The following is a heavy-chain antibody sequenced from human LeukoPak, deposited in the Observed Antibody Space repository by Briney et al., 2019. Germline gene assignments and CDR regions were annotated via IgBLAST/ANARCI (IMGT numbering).Heavy chain of an antibody. J-gene: IGHJ4*02. CDR2: INPNTSVT. CDR3: ARDRKVADFDY. D-gene: IGHD2-15*01. V-gene: IGHV1-2*02. CDR1: GYTFTGYY. Sequence: ASVKVSCKASGYTFTGYYMHWVRQAPGQGLEWMGWINPNTSVTNYAQKSQGRVTMTRDTSISTAYMEVSRLTSDDTAIYYCARDRKVADFDYWGQGTLVTVSS.